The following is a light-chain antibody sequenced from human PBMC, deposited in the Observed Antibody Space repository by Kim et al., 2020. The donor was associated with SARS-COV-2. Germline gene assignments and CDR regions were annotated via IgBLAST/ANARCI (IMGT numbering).Light chain of an antibody. Sequence: QSALTQPASVSGSPGQSITISCTGTSSDVGGYDYVAWYQHHPGKAPKLMLFDVSKRPSGVSNRFSGSKSGNTASLPISGLQAEDEADYYCSSYTSSNINYVFGTGTKVTVL. V-gene: IGLV2-14*03. J-gene: IGLJ1*01. CDR1: SSDVGGYDY. CDR3: SSYTSSNINYV. CDR2: DVS.